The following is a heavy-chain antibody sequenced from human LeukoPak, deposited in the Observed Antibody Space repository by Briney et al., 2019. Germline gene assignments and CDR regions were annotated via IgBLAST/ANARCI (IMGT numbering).Heavy chain of an antibody. V-gene: IGHV3-23*01. CDR1: GFTFSSYA. CDR3: AKGIIPWSCTVGFDY. CDR2: ISGSGGST. J-gene: IGHJ4*02. Sequence: GGSLRLSCAASGFTFSSYAMSWVRQAPGKGLEWVSAISGSGGSTYYADSVKGRFTISRDNSKNSLYLQMNSLRAEDTALYYCAKGIIPWSCTVGFDYWGQGTLVTVSS. D-gene: IGHD4-23*01.